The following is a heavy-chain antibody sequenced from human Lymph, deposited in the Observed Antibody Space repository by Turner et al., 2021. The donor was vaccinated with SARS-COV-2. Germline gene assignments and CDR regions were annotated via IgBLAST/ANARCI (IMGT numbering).Heavy chain of an antibody. J-gene: IGHJ6*02. D-gene: IGHD3-16*01. CDR1: GFTINNYA. CDR3: ANLYPTVSWEFPYAMDV. V-gene: IGHV3-23*01. CDR2: ISGSGRST. Sequence: EVQLLESGGGLVQPGGSLRLSCAASGFTINNYAMSWDRQAPGKGLEWVSTISGSGRSTYYADSVTGRFTIARDNSKNTLYLQMKSLRAEDTAVYYCANLYPTVSWEFPYAMDVWGQGTTVTVSS.